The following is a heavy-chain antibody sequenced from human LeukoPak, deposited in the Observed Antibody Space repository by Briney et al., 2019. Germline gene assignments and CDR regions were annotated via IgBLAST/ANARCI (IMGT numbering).Heavy chain of an antibody. CDR2: INWAGTNT. CDR1: GGTIGDYG. Sequence: PGGSLRLSCAASGGTIGDYGMSWVRQAPGKGLERVSGINWAGTNTFYAESVKGRFTISRDTAENSLFLQMNSLRVDDTAFYYCVKDVSSNWYSFDHWGQGTLVTVSS. D-gene: IGHD1-1*01. V-gene: IGHV3-20*04. CDR3: VKDVSSNWYSFDH. J-gene: IGHJ4*02.